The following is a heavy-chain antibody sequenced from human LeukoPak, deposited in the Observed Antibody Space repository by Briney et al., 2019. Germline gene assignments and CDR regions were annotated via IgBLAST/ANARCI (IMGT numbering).Heavy chain of an antibody. CDR1: GFTFSNAW. V-gene: IGHV3-23*01. Sequence: GGSLRLSCAASGFTFSNAWMSWVRQAPGKGLEWVSAISDTGNTYHADSVKGRFTISRDSSKNTLFLQMNRLRPEDAAVYYCAKAPVTTCRGAFCYPFDYWGLGTLVTVSS. J-gene: IGHJ4*02. D-gene: IGHD2-15*01. CDR3: AKAPVTTCRGAFCYPFDY. CDR2: ISDTGNT.